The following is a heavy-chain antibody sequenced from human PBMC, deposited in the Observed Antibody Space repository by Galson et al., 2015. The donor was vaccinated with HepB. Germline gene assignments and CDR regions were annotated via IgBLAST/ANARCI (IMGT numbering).Heavy chain of an antibody. J-gene: IGHJ6*02. CDR1: GFTFDDYA. Sequence: SLRLSCAASGFTFDDYAMHWVRHAPGKGLEWVSGISWNSGSIGYADSVKGRFTISRDNAKNSLYLQMNSLRAEDTTLYYCAKDTALAAAGPYYYYGMDVWGQGTTVTVSS. D-gene: IGHD6-13*01. V-gene: IGHV3-9*01. CDR3: AKDTALAAAGPYYYYGMDV. CDR2: ISWNSGSI.